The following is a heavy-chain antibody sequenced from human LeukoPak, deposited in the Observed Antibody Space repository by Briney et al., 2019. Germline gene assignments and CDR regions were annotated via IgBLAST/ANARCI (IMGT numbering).Heavy chain of an antibody. J-gene: IGHJ4*02. CDR1: GYSFASYW. V-gene: IGHV5-51*01. CDR2: IYPGDSDT. CDR3: ATRYSSSSFDF. Sequence: GESLKIPCKGSGYSFASYWIGWVRQMPGKGLEWMGIIYPGDSDTKYSPSFQGQVTISADKSISTTYLQWSSLKASDTAMYYCATRYSSSSFDFWGQGTLATVSS. D-gene: IGHD6-6*01.